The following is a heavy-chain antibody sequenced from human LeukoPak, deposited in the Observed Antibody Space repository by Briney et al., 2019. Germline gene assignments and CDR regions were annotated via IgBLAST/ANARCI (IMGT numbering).Heavy chain of an antibody. CDR1: GFTFSSYG. Sequence: GGTLRLSCAASGFTFSSYGMSWVRQAPGKGLEWVSAISGSGGSTYYADSVKGRFTISRDNSKNTLYLQMNSLRAEDTAVYYCAKLGVGATYFDYWGQGTLVTVSS. V-gene: IGHV3-23*01. D-gene: IGHD1-26*01. CDR3: AKLGVGATYFDY. CDR2: ISGSGGST. J-gene: IGHJ4*02.